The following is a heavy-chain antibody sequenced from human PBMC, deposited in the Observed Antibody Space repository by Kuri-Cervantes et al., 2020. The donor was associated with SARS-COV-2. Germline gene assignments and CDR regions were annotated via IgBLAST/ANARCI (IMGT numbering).Heavy chain of an antibody. CDR2: IIPIFGTA. CDR1: GGTFSSYG. J-gene: IGHJ4*02. V-gene: IGHV1-69*13. Sequence: SVKVSCKASGGTFSSYGISWVRQAPGQGLEWMGGIIPIFGTANYAQKFQGRVTITADESTSTAYMELSSLRSDDTAVYYCARDYDFWSGLYGYWGQGTLVTVSS. CDR3: ARDYDFWSGLYGY. D-gene: IGHD3-3*01.